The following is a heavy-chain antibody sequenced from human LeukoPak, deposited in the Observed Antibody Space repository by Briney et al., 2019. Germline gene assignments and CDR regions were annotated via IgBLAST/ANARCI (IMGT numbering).Heavy chain of an antibody. CDR1: GGSISSYY. V-gene: IGHV4-59*12. CDR3: ARDGHSDTSRALDY. D-gene: IGHD5-12*01. Sequence: NSSETLSLTCTVSGGSISSYYWSWIRQPPGKGLEWIGYIYYSGSTNYNPSLKSRVTISVDTSKNQFSLKLSSVTAADTAVYYCARDGHSDTSRALDYWGQGTLVTVSS. CDR2: IYYSGST. J-gene: IGHJ4*02.